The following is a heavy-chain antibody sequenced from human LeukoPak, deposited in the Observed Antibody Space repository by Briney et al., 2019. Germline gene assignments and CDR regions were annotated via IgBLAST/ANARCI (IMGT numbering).Heavy chain of an antibody. J-gene: IGHJ4*02. CDR1: GFTFSSYS. Sequence: PGGSLRLSCAASGFTFSSYSMNWVRQAPGKGLEWVSSISSSSSYIYYADSVKGRFTISRDNAKNSLYLQMNSLTAEDTAVYYCWSGSYDSSAPGDYGGQEPRFTVSS. V-gene: IGHV3-21*01. CDR3: WSGSYDSSAPGDY. CDR2: ISSSSSYI. D-gene: IGHD3-22*01.